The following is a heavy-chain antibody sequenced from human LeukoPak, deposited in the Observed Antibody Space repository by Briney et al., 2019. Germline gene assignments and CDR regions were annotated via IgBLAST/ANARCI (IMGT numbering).Heavy chain of an antibody. Sequence: GRSLRLSCAVSGFTVSSNYMSWVRQAPGKGLEWVSVIYTVGSTYFTDSVNGRFTISRDYSKTTLYLEMNSLRVEDTAVYYCARVSRMLGTSTLDNWGQGTLVTVSS. V-gene: IGHV3-66*01. D-gene: IGHD1-26*01. J-gene: IGHJ4*02. CDR2: IYTVGST. CDR1: GFTVSSNY. CDR3: ARVSRMLGTSTLDN.